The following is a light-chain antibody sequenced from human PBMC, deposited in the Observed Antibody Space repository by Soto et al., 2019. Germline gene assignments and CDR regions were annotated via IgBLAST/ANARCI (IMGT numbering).Light chain of an antibody. CDR2: GAS. CDR3: QQYNNWPGT. Sequence: EIVMPQSPATLSVSPGERATLSCRASQSVSSNLAWYQQKPGQAPRLLIYGASTRATGIPARFSGSGSGTEFTLTISSLQSEDFAVYYCQQYNNWPGTFGQGTQVEIK. V-gene: IGKV3-15*01. J-gene: IGKJ1*01. CDR1: QSVSSN.